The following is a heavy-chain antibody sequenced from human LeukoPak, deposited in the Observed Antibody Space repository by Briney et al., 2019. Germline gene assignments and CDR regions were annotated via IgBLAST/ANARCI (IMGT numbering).Heavy chain of an antibody. Sequence: GGSLRLSCAASGFIFSSYWMHWVRHAPGKGLVWVSRINTDGSSTSYADSVKGRFTISRDNAKNSLYLQMNSLRAEDTAVYYCAELGITMIGGVWGKGTTVTVSS. CDR1: GFIFSSYW. CDR2: INTDGSST. CDR3: AELGITMIGGV. V-gene: IGHV3-74*01. D-gene: IGHD3-10*02. J-gene: IGHJ6*04.